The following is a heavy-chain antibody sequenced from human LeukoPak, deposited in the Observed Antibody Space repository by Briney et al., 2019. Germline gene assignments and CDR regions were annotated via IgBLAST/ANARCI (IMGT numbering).Heavy chain of an antibody. CDR2: IYHSGTT. Sequence: SETLSLTCTVSRGSISSYFWSWIRQPPGKGLEWIGYIYHSGTTNFNPSLKSRVTMSQDTSKNQFSLRLRSVTAADTAVYFCARESRGRFDYWGQGALVTVSS. CDR3: ARESRGRFDY. J-gene: IGHJ4*02. CDR1: RGSISSYF. V-gene: IGHV4-59*01.